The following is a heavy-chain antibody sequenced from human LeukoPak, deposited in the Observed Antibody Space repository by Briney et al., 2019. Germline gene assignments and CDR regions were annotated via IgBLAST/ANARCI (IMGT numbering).Heavy chain of an antibody. D-gene: IGHD3-10*01. CDR3: ARVYYYTSGSRWGDYFDY. J-gene: IGHJ4*02. CDR2: ISSSSSTI. Sequence: TGGSLRLSCAASGFTFSGYSMNWVRQAPGKGLEWISYISSSSSTIYYADSVEGRFTISRDNAKNSLYLQMNSLRAEDTAVYYCARVYYYTSGSRWGDYFDYWGQGTLVTVSS. CDR1: GFTFSGYS. V-gene: IGHV3-48*01.